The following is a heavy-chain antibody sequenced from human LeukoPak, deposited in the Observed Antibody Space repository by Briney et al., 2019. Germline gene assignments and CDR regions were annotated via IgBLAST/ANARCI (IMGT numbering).Heavy chain of an antibody. J-gene: IGHJ4*02. D-gene: IGHD3-22*01. CDR2: ISGSGGST. Sequence: GGSLRLSCAASGFTFSSYAMSWVRQAPGKGLEWVSAISGSGGSTYYADSVKGRFTIFRDNSKNTLYLQMNSLRAEDTAVYYCAKGLLIYDSSGYYFDYWGQGTLVTVSS. V-gene: IGHV3-23*01. CDR3: AKGLLIYDSSGYYFDY. CDR1: GFTFSSYA.